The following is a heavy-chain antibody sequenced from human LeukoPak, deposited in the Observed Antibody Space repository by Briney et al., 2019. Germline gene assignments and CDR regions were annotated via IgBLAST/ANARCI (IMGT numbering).Heavy chain of an antibody. J-gene: IGHJ3*02. V-gene: IGHV3-74*01. CDR3: AKYGSILVTAYIGDM. CDR2: INSDGSST. CDR1: GFTFSSYW. D-gene: IGHD2-21*02. Sequence: GGSLRLSCAASGFTFSSYWMHWVRQAPGKGLVWVSRINSDGSSTSYADSVKGRFTVSRDNAKNSLYLQMNSLRVEDTALYYCAKYGSILVTAYIGDMWGPGTMVIVSS.